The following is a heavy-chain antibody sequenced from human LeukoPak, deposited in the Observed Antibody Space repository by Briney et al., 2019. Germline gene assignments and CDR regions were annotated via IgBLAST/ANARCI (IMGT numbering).Heavy chain of an antibody. D-gene: IGHD3-22*01. Sequence: GGSLRLSCAASGFTFSRYSMNWVRQAPGKGLEWVSYFSSSSRTIYYADSVKGRFTISRDNAKNSLYLQMDSLRAEDTGVYYCARGGGNYYDTSGYYYLAGYWGQGTLVTVSS. CDR2: FSSSSRTI. J-gene: IGHJ4*02. CDR1: GFTFSRYS. CDR3: ARGGGNYYDTSGYYYLAGY. V-gene: IGHV3-48*04.